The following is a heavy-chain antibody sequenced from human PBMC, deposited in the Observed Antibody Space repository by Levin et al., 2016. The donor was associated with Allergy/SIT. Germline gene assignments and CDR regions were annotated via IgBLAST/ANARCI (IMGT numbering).Heavy chain of an antibody. CDR2: IGTAGDT. CDR1: GFTFSSYD. CDR3: ARALSVVLRFLEWLASL. D-gene: IGHD3-3*01. J-gene: IGHJ4*02. Sequence: GGSLRLSCAASGFTFSSYDMHWVRQATGKGLEWVSAIGTAGDTYYPGSVKGRFTISRENAKNSLYLQMNSLRAGDTAVYYCARALSVVLRFLEWLASLWGQGTLVTVSS. V-gene: IGHV3-13*01.